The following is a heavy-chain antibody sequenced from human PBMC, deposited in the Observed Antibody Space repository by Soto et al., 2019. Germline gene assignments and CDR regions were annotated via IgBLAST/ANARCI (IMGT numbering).Heavy chain of an antibody. CDR2: ISSSSSYI. J-gene: IGHJ4*02. D-gene: IGHD3-10*01. V-gene: IGHV3-21*01. CDR1: GFIFNNYA. CDR3: ARIGGGWFGEFYYFDY. Sequence: GGSLILSCTTSGFIFNNYAMSWVRQAPGKGLEWVSSISSSSSYIYYADSVKGRFTISRDNAKNSLYLQMNSLRAEDTAVYYCARIGGGWFGEFYYFDYWGQGTLVTVSS.